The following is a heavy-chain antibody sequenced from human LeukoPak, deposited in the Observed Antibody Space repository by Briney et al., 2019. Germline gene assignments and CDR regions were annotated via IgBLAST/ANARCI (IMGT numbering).Heavy chain of an antibody. Sequence: GGSLRLSCTASGVTFGDYAMSWVRQAPGKGLEWVANIKQDGSEKYYVDSVKGRFTISRDNAKNSLYLQMNSLRAEDTAVYYCARQASSGYWGQGTLVTVSS. CDR2: IKQDGSEK. CDR3: ARQASSGY. J-gene: IGHJ4*02. D-gene: IGHD3-22*01. CDR1: GVTFGDYA. V-gene: IGHV3-7*01.